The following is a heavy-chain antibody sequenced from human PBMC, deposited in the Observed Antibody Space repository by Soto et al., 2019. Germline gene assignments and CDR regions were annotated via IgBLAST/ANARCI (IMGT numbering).Heavy chain of an antibody. CDR1: GGSISSSSYY. D-gene: IGHD2-15*01. CDR2: IYYSGST. V-gene: IGHV4-39*01. J-gene: IGHJ3*02. Sequence: QLQLQESGPGLVKPSETLSLTCTVSGGSISSSSYYWGWIRQPPGKGLEWIGSIYYSGSTYYNPSLKSRVTISVDTSKNQFSLKLSSVTAADTAVYYCARLLSLSGGSHDAFDIWGQGTMVTVSS. CDR3: ARLLSLSGGSHDAFDI.